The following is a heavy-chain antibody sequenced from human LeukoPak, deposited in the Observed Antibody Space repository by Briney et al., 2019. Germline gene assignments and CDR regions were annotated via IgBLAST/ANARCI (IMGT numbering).Heavy chain of an antibody. J-gene: IGHJ4*02. CDR1: GYTFTGYY. CDR3: ARAFMTTVTRYYFDY. D-gene: IGHD4-17*01. V-gene: IGHV1-2*06. Sequence: ASVKVSCKASGYTFTGYYMHWVRQAPGQGLEWMGRINPNSGGTNYAQKFQGRVTMTRDTSISTAYMELSRLRSDDTAVYYCARAFMTTVTRYYFDYWGQGTLVTVSS. CDR2: INPNSGGT.